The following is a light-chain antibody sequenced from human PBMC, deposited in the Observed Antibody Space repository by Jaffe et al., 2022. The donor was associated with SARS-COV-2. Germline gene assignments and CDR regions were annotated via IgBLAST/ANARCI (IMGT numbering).Light chain of an antibody. CDR3: YSAADNNVV. V-gene: IGLV3-27*01. CDR2: KDN. J-gene: IGLJ2*01. Sequence: SYDLTQPSSVSVSPRQTARITCSGDVLAKKYARWIQQKPGQAPVLVIYKDNERPSGIPERFSGSSSGTTVTLTISGAQVEDEADYYCYSAADNNVVFGGGTKLTVL. CDR1: VLAKKY.